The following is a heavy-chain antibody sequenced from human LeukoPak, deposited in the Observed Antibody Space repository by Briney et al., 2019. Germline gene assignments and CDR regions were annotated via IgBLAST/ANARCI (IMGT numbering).Heavy chain of an antibody. Sequence: PSETLSLTCAVSGGSISSSNWWSWVRQPPGKGLEWIGSMHYSGSTYYNPSLKSRVTISVDTSKNQFSLKLSSVTAADTAVYYCARDSGYSSSWGAFDIWGQGTMVTVSS. V-gene: IGHV4-4*02. J-gene: IGHJ3*02. CDR1: GGSISSSNW. D-gene: IGHD6-13*01. CDR3: ARDSGYSSSWGAFDI. CDR2: MHYSGST.